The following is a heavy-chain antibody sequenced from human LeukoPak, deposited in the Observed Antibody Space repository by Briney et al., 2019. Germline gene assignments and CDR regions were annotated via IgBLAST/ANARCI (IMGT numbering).Heavy chain of an antibody. D-gene: IGHD3-10*01. CDR1: GYTFTRYG. V-gene: IGHV1-18*01. CDR2: INVYNGDT. Sequence: ASVKVCCKASGYTFTRYGISWVRQAPGQGLEWMAWINVYNGDTYYAQKFQGRVTMTTDTSTSTAYMELRSLRADDTAVYYCARDGGYGSGSYYNVGVDYWGRGTLVTVSS. J-gene: IGHJ4*02. CDR3: ARDGGYGSGSYYNVGVDY.